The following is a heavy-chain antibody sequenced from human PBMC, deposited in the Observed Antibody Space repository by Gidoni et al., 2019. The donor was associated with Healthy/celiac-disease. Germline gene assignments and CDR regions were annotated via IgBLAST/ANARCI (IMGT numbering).Heavy chain of an antibody. V-gene: IGHV5-51*01. Sequence: EVQLVQSGAGVKEPGESLKLSCKGSGYSFTRDWIGWVRQMPGKGLEWMGISYPGDADNRYSPAFQGQVNISADKYIRTAYLQWSSRKASDTAMDYGARSTRSYDYGYGMDVWGQGTTVTVSS. D-gene: IGHD3-16*01. CDR1: GYSFTRDW. J-gene: IGHJ6*02. CDR2: SYPGDADN. CDR3: ARSTRSYDYGYGMDV.